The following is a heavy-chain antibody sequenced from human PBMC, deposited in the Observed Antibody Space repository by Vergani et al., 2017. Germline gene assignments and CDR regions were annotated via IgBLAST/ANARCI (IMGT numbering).Heavy chain of an antibody. CDR1: GGSISSGGYY. Sequence: QVQLQESGPGLVKPSQTLSLTCTVSGGSISSGGYYWSWIRQPAGKGLGWIGYIYYSGSTYYNPSLKSPVTISVDTSKNQFSLKLSSVTAADTAVYYCATAMASFSYYDYMDVWGKGTPVTVSS. CDR3: ATAMASFSYYDYMDV. D-gene: IGHD3-10*01. V-gene: IGHV4-30-4*08. CDR2: IYYSGST. J-gene: IGHJ6*03.